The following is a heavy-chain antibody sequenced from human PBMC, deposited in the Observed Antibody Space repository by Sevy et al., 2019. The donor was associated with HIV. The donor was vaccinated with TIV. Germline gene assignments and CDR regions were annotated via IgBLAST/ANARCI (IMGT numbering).Heavy chain of an antibody. CDR2: ISGSGGST. D-gene: IGHD2-2*03. CDR3: AKDKWRYGYCSSTSCPESYYYYGMDV. J-gene: IGHJ6*02. CDR1: GFTFSSYA. V-gene: IGHV3-23*01. Sequence: GGSLILSCAASGFTFSSYAMSWVRQAPGKGLEWVSGISGSGGSTYYADSVKGRFTISRDNPKNTLYLQMKSLRVEDTAVYYCAKDKWRYGYCSSTSCPESYYYYGMDVWGQGTTVTVSS.